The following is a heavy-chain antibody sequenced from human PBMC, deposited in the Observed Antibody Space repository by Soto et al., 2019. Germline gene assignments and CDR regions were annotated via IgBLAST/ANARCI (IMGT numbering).Heavy chain of an antibody. CDR2: ISAYNGNT. J-gene: IGHJ4*02. CDR1: GYTFTSYG. V-gene: IGHV1-18*01. D-gene: IGHD6-13*01. Sequence: QVQLVQSGAEVKKPGASVKVSCKASGYTFTSYGISWVRQAPGQGLEWMGWISAYNGNTNDPQKLQGRVTMTTDTSTSTAYMEPRSLRSEDTAVYYCPRDWAAAGPFDYWGQGTLVTVSS. CDR3: PRDWAAAGPFDY.